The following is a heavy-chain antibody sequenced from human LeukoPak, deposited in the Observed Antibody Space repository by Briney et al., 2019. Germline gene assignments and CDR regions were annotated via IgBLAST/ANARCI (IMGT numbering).Heavy chain of an antibody. J-gene: IGHJ4*02. CDR1: GFTFSNSE. V-gene: IGHV3-48*03. D-gene: IGHD3-9*01. CDR3: ARGSLAIFD. CDR2: ISSSGRTI. Sequence: PGGSLRLSCAASGFTFSNSEMNWVRQAPGRGLEWVSYISSSGRTIYYADSVKGRYTISRDNAKNSLYLQVDSLRAEDTAVYYCARGSLAIFDWGQGTLVTVSS.